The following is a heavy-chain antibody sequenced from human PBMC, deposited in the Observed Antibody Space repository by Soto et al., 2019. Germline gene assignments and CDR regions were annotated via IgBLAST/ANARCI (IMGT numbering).Heavy chain of an antibody. D-gene: IGHD2-8*01. J-gene: IGHJ4*02. CDR1: AGSISTYY. CDR3: ARGGHCTTGVCSALDY. Sequence: QVQLQESGPGLVKPSETLSLTCTVTAGSISTYYWNWIRQPPGKGLEWIGYIYYGGSANYNPSLKSRVLRSVETSKKQFPLKLRSVPAADTAVYYCARGGHCTTGVCSALDYWGQGTLVTVSS. V-gene: IGHV4-59*08. CDR2: IYYGGSA.